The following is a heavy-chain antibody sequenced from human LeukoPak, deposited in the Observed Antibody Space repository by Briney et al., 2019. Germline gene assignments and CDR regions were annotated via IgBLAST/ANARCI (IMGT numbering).Heavy chain of an antibody. CDR2: ISAYNGNK. V-gene: IGHV1-18*01. J-gene: IGHJ5*02. D-gene: IGHD4-11*01. CDR1: GYTFTSYV. Sequence: ASVKVSCKASGYTFTSYVISWVRQAPGQGLEGMGWISAYNGNKNYAQKLQGRVTMTTDTSTSTAYMELRSLSSDDTAVYYCARDTVTTISNWFDPWGQGTLVTVSS. CDR3: ARDTVTTISNWFDP.